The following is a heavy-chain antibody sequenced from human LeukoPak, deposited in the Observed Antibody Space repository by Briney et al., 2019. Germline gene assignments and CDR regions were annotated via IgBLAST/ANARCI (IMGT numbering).Heavy chain of an antibody. CDR1: GYTFTSYY. CDR3: ARGPPNRRDHCSGGSCYSLEGYYFDY. Sequence: GASVKVSCKASGYTFTSYYMHWVRQAPGQGLEWMGIINPSGGSTSYAQKFQGRVTMTRDTSTSTVYMELSSLRSEDTAVYYCARGPPNRRDHCSGGSCYSLEGYYFDYWGQGTLVTVSS. D-gene: IGHD2-15*01. V-gene: IGHV1-46*01. J-gene: IGHJ4*02. CDR2: INPSGGST.